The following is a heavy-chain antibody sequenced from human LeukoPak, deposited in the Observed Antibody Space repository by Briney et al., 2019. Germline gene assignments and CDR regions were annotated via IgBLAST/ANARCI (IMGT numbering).Heavy chain of an antibody. D-gene: IGHD3-10*02. J-gene: IGHJ4*02. CDR1: GFTFSSYG. V-gene: IGHV3-30*02. Sequence: GGSLRLSCAASGFTFSSYGMHWVRQAPGKGLEWVAFIRYDGSNKYYADSVKGRFTISRDNSKNTLYLQMNSLRAEDTAVYFCVRESVRDYYFDYWGQGTLVTVSS. CDR2: IRYDGSNK. CDR3: VRESVRDYYFDY.